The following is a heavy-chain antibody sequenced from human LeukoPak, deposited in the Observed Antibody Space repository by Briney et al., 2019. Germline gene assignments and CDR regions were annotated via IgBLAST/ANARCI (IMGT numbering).Heavy chain of an antibody. Sequence: GGSLRLSCAASGFAFDTYTINWVRQAPGKGLEWVSSISSSGIHTSYSDSLKGRFTISRDNTKNSLFLQMSSLRAEDTAVYYCAREEYYFGSGSRSYWYFDLWGRGTLVTVSS. D-gene: IGHD3-10*01. CDR3: AREEYYFGSGSRSYWYFDL. V-gene: IGHV3-21*01. CDR1: GFAFDTYT. CDR2: ISSSGIHT. J-gene: IGHJ2*01.